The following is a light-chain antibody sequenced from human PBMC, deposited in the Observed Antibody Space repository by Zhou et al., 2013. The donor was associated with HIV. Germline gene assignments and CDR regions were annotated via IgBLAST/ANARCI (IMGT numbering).Light chain of an antibody. Sequence: EMVMTQSPATLSVSPGERATLSCRASQSVSSSLAWYQHKPGQAPRLLIYDASNRVTGIPARFSGSGSGTDFTLTISSLEPEDFAVYYCQQRSNWRRTFGGGTKVEI. CDR3: QQRSNWRRT. V-gene: IGKV3-11*01. J-gene: IGKJ4*01. CDR1: QSVSSS. CDR2: DAS.